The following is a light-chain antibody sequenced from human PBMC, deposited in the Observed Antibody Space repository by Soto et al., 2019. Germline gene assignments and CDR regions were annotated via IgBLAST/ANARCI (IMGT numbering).Light chain of an antibody. CDR2: RAS. CDR1: QSTSSW. J-gene: IGKJ4*01. CDR3: HPYRTNSLLT. V-gene: IGKV1-5*03. Sequence: TPSASVGDRVTLTCPFSQSTSSWLAWYLQKPGRAPKLLIYRASTLENGVPSRFSGSGSRTEYTLTISCRQPYECALPNYHPYRTNSLLTFGGGTKVDIK.